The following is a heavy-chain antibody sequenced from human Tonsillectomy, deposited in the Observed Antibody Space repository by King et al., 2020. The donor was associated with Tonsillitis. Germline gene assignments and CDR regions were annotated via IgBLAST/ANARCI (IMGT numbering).Heavy chain of an antibody. CDR1: GFTFSSYA. J-gene: IGHJ3*02. CDR2: ISYDGSNK. D-gene: IGHD5-24*01. Sequence: QVQLVESGGGVVQPGRSLRLSCAASGFTFSSYAMHWVRQAPGKGLEWVAVISYDGSNKYYADSVKGRFTISRDNSKNTLYLQMNSLRAEDTAVYYCARGEGRWLQFYAFDIWGQGTMVTVSS. CDR3: ARGEGRWLQFYAFDI. V-gene: IGHV3-30-3*01.